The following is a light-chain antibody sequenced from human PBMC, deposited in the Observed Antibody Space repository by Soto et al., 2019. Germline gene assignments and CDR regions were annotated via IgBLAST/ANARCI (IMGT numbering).Light chain of an antibody. CDR2: EVS. J-gene: IGLJ3*02. CDR1: SSEVGSYDY. V-gene: IGLV2-8*01. CDR3: SSYADTNIWV. Sequence: QSALTQPPSASGSPGQSVTISCTGTSSEVGSYDYVSWYQQVPGKAPKLIISEVSQRPSGVPDRFSGSKSGNTASLTVSGLQAEDEADYYCSSYADTNIWVFGGGTTLTVL.